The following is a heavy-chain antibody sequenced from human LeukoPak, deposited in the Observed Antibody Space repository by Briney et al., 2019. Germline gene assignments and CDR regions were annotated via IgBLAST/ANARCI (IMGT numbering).Heavy chain of an antibody. CDR3: ARAGSSGWYPDY. CDR1: GGSISSYY. D-gene: IGHD6-19*01. V-gene: IGHV4-59*01. CDR2: INSSGNT. Sequence: PSETLSLTCTVSGGSISSYYWSWIRQPPGKGLEWIGYINSSGNTNYNPSLKSRVTISVDTSKNQFSLKLTSLTAADTAVYYCARAGSSGWYPDYWGQGTLVTVSS. J-gene: IGHJ4*02.